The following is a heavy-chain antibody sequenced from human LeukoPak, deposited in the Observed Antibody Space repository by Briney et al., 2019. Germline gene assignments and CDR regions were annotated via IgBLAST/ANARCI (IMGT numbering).Heavy chain of an antibody. D-gene: IGHD2-21*02. CDR1: GGSFSGYY. V-gene: IGHV4-34*01. J-gene: IGHJ6*03. CDR3: ARAGIKRPFAYCGGDCYQYYYYYMDV. Sequence: SETLSLTCAVYGGSFSGYYWSWIRQPPGKGLKWIGEINHSGSTNYNPSLKSRVTISVDTSKNQFSLKLSSVTAADTAVYYCARAGIKRPFAYCGGDCYQYYYYYMDVWGKGTTVTISS. CDR2: INHSGST.